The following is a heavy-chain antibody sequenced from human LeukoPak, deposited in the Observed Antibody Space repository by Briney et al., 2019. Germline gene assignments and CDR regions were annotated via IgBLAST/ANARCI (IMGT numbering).Heavy chain of an antibody. CDR2: INSDGSTT. D-gene: IGHD4-17*01. CDR1: GFIFSNYW. J-gene: IGHJ4*02. V-gene: IGHV3-74*01. Sequence: GGSLRLSCAASGFIFSNYWMHWVRQAPGKGLVWVSGINSDGSTTSYADSVKGRFTISRDNAKNTLYLQMNNLRAEDTAVYYCARTSTVTTPFDYWGQGTLVTVSS. CDR3: ARTSTVTTPFDY.